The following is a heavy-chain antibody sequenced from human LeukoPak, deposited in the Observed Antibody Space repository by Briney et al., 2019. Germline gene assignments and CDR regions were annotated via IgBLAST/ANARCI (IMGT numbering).Heavy chain of an antibody. CDR3: ARVLAVFGVVIPRYYFDC. CDR1: GGSISTYY. Sequence: PSETLSLTCTVSGGSISTYYWTWIRQPAGKGLEWIGRIFNLGITKYNPSLKSRVTMSVDTSKNQFSLKLSSVTAADTAVYYCARVLAVFGVVIPRYYFDCWGQGTLVTVSS. J-gene: IGHJ4*02. D-gene: IGHD3-3*01. CDR2: IFNLGIT. V-gene: IGHV4-4*07.